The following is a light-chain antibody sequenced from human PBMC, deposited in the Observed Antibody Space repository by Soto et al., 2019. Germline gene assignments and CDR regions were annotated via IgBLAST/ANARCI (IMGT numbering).Light chain of an antibody. CDR3: QVWDSSSDHYV. Sequence: SYELTQPPSVSVAPGQTARITCGGDNIGSKSVHWYQQKPGQAPVLVVYDGSDRPPGIPARFSGSNSGNTATLTISRVEAGDEADFYCQVWDSSSDHYVFRTGTKVTVL. J-gene: IGLJ1*01. CDR2: DGS. V-gene: IGLV3-21*02. CDR1: NIGSKS.